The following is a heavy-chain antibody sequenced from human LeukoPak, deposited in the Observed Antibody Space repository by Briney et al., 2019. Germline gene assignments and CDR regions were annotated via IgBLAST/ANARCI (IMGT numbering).Heavy chain of an antibody. Sequence: ASVKVSCKASGYTFTSHYMHWVRQAPGQGLEWMGIINPNTGSTYYPQKFQGRVTVTRDTSTSTVYMELTSLTSDDTAVYYCAAPGASGFVGNFWSGPLDYWGQGTRVSVSS. CDR3: AAPGASGFVGNFWSGPLDY. D-gene: IGHD3-3*01. CDR2: INPNTGST. V-gene: IGHV1-46*01. CDR1: GYTFTSHY. J-gene: IGHJ4*02.